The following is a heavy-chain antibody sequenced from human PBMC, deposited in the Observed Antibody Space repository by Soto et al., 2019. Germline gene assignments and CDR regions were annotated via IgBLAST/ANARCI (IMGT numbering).Heavy chain of an antibody. D-gene: IGHD1-7*01. CDR2: TYYRSKWYN. CDR1: GDSVSSNSAA. CDR3: ASEKIYNGNSGPYYYGMDV. J-gene: IGHJ6*02. V-gene: IGHV6-1*01. Sequence: QSQTLSLTCAISGDSVSSNSAAWNWIRQSPSRGLEWLGRTYYRSKWYNDYAVSVKSRITINPDTSKNQFSLQLNSVTPEDTAVYYCASEKIYNGNSGPYYYGMDVWGQGTTVTVSS.